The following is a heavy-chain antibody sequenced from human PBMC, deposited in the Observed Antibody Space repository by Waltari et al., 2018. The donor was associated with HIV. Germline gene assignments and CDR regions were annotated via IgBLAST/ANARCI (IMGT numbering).Heavy chain of an antibody. Sequence: EVQLVESGGGLIQPGGSLRLSCADYGFTVSRVYMSWVRQAPGKGLEWVSVIHSSGGTNYADSVKGRFTISRDNSKNTLYLQMNSLGAEDTAVYYCARDTTVVGTRYFDYWGRGTLVTVSS. CDR2: IHSSGGT. V-gene: IGHV3-53*01. J-gene: IGHJ4*02. CDR1: GFTVSRVY. CDR3: ARDTTVVGTRYFDY. D-gene: IGHD6-13*01.